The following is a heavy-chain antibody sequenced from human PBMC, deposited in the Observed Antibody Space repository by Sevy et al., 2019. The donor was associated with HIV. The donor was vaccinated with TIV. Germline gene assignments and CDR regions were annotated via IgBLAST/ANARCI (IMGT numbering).Heavy chain of an antibody. CDR3: ARGIVVVVAAGPWNY. CDR1: GFTFSSYA. Sequence: GGSLRLSCAASGFTFSSYAMHWVHQAPGKGLEWVAVISYDGSNKYYTDSVKGRFTISRDNSKNTLYLQMNSLRAEDTAVYYCARGIVVVVAAGPWNYWGQGTLVTVSS. CDR2: ISYDGSNK. D-gene: IGHD2-15*01. V-gene: IGHV3-30-3*01. J-gene: IGHJ4*02.